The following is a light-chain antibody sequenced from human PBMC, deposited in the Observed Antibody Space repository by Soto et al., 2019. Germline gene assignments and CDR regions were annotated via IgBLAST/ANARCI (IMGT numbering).Light chain of an antibody. Sequence: EIVLTQSPGTLSLSPGERATLSCRASQSVSSSFLAWYQQKLGQAPRLLIYGASSRATGIPDRFSGSGSGTDFTLTISRLEPEDVAVYYCQQYDNSPLTFGGGTKVEIK. J-gene: IGKJ4*01. CDR2: GAS. CDR3: QQYDNSPLT. CDR1: QSVSSSF. V-gene: IGKV3-20*01.